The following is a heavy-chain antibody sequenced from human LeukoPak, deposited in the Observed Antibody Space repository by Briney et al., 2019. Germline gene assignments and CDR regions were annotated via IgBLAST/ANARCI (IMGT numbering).Heavy chain of an antibody. V-gene: IGHV3-23*01. CDR2: IRSNGDTT. Sequence: PGGSLRLSCAASGFTFRSIAMTWVRQAPGKGLEWVSSIRSNGDTTYNADSVKGRFTISRDNSKDTLYLQMNSLRAEDTAVYYCAKGPRRDGYNSNPVGFGSHDYWGQGTLVTVSS. D-gene: IGHD5-24*01. J-gene: IGHJ4*02. CDR1: GFTFRSIA. CDR3: AKGPRRDGYNSNPVGFGSHDY.